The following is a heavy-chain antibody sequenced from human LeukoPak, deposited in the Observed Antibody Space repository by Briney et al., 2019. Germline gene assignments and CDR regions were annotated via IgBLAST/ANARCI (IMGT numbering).Heavy chain of an antibody. CDR1: GGTFSSYA. CDR2: IIPIFGTA. Sequence: SVKVSCKASGGTFSSYAISWVRQAPGQGLEWMGGIIPIFGTANYAQKFQGRVTMTTDTSTSTAYMELRSLTSDDTAVYYCARGNIGTFDYWGQGTLVTVSS. V-gene: IGHV1-69*05. CDR3: ARGNIGTFDY. J-gene: IGHJ4*02. D-gene: IGHD3/OR15-3a*01.